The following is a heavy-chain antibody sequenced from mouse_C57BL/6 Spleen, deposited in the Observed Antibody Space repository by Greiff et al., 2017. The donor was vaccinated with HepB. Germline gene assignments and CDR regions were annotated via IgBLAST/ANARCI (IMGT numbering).Heavy chain of an antibody. V-gene: IGHV1-81*01. CDR1: GYTFTSYG. CDR3: AREEDSSGPWFAY. CDR2: IYPRSGNT. Sequence: VKLQQSGAELARPGASVKLSCKASGYTFTSYGISWVKQRTGQGLEWIGEIYPRSGNTYYNEKFKGKATLTADKSSSTAYMELRSLTSEDSAVYFCAREEDSSGPWFAYWGQGTLVTVSA. J-gene: IGHJ3*01. D-gene: IGHD3-2*02.